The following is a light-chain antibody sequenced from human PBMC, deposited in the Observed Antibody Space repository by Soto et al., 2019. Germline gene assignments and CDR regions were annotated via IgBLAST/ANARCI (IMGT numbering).Light chain of an antibody. CDR3: KSYDSSLSAL. Sequence: QSVLTQPPSVSGAPGQRVTISCTGSSSNIGAGYDVHWYQQLPGTAPKLLIYGNSNRPSGVPDRISGSKSGTSASLAITGLQAEDEADYYCKSYDSSLSALVGGGTQRTVL. CDR2: GNS. J-gene: IGLJ2*01. CDR1: SSNIGAGYD. V-gene: IGLV1-40*01.